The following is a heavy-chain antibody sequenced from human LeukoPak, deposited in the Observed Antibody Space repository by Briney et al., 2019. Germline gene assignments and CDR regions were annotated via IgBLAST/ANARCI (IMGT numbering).Heavy chain of an antibody. CDR3: ARVLYYDSNIGGY. CDR2: ISSSGSTI. CDR1: GFTLSDYY. Sequence: PGGSLRLSCAASGFTLSDYYMSWIRQAPGKGLEWVSYISSSGSTIYYADSVKGRFTIPRDNAKNSLYLQMNSQRAEDTAVYYCARVLYYDSNIGGYWGQGTLVTVSS. J-gene: IGHJ4*02. V-gene: IGHV3-11*01. D-gene: IGHD3-22*01.